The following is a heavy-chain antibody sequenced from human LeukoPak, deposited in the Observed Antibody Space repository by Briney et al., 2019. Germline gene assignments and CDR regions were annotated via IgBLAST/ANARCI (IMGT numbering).Heavy chain of an antibody. CDR1: GYTFTGYY. Sequence: ASVKVSCKTSGYTFTGYYMHWVRQAPGQGFEWMGWINPNSGGTNYAQKFQGRVTMTRDTSISTAYMELSRLRSDDTAVYYCARDSSSWYNQDYWGQGTLVTVSS. CDR3: ARDSSSWYNQDY. CDR2: INPNSGGT. V-gene: IGHV1-2*02. J-gene: IGHJ4*02. D-gene: IGHD6-13*01.